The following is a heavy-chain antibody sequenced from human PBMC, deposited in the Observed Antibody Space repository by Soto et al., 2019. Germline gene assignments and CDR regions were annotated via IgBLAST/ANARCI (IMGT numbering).Heavy chain of an antibody. CDR1: GFTFSSYS. J-gene: IGHJ4*02. CDR2: ISSSSSTI. Sequence: GSLRLSCAASGFTFSSYSMNWVRQAPGKGLEWVSYISSSSSTIYYADSVEGRFTISRDNAKNSLYLQMNSLRDEDTAVYYCARDGRGSSWYGAPFDYWGQGTLVTVSS. D-gene: IGHD6-13*01. V-gene: IGHV3-48*02. CDR3: ARDGRGSSWYGAPFDY.